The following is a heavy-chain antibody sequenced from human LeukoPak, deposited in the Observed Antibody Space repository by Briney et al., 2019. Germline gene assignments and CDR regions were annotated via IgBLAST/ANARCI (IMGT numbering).Heavy chain of an antibody. V-gene: IGHV2-5*02. CDR3: AHYDYGDSPTVDHFDY. J-gene: IGHJ4*02. Sequence: ESGPTLVNPTQTLTLTCTFSGFSLSTSGVGVAWIRQPPGKALEWLALIYWDDDKRYSPSLKSRITITKDTSKNQVVLTMTNMDPVDTATYYCAHYDYGDSPTVDHFDYWGQGTLVTVSS. CDR1: GFSLSTSGVG. CDR2: IYWDDDK. D-gene: IGHD4-17*01.